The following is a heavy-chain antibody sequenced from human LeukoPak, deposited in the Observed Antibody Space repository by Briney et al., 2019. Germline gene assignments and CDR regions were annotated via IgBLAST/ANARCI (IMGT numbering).Heavy chain of an antibody. Sequence: GGSLRLSCAASGFTFSSYGMHWVRQAPGKGLEWVAFIRYDGSNKYYADSVKGRFTISRDNSKNTLYLQMNSLRAEDTAVYYCAKDRDYYDSSGYPWDWGQGTLVTVSS. CDR1: GFTFSSYG. CDR2: IRYDGSNK. D-gene: IGHD3-22*01. J-gene: IGHJ4*02. V-gene: IGHV3-30*02. CDR3: AKDRDYYDSSGYPWD.